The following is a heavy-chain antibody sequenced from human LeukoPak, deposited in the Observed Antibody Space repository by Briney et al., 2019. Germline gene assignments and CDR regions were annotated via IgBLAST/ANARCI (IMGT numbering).Heavy chain of an antibody. Sequence: SETLSLTCAVYGGSFSGYYWSWIRQPSVKGLEWIGEINHSGSTNYNPSLKSRVTISVDTSKNQFSLKLSSVTAADTAVYYCARANNYYDSSGYYYGYWGQGTLVTVSS. CDR3: ARANNYYDSSGYYYGY. V-gene: IGHV4-34*01. CDR2: INHSGST. CDR1: GGSFSGYY. J-gene: IGHJ4*02. D-gene: IGHD3-22*01.